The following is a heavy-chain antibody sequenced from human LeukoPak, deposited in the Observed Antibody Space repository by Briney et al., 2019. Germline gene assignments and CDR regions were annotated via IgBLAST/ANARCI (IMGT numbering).Heavy chain of an antibody. CDR2: IWYDGSNK. CDR1: GFTFSSYS. CDR3: ARVNTVTTYGEYFQH. Sequence: GGSLRLSCAASGFTFSSYSMHWVRQAPGKGQEWVAVIWYDGSNKYYADSVKGRFTISRDNSKNALYLQMNSLRAEDTAVYYCARVNTVTTYGEYFQHWGQGTLVTVSS. V-gene: IGHV3-33*01. J-gene: IGHJ1*01. D-gene: IGHD4-17*01.